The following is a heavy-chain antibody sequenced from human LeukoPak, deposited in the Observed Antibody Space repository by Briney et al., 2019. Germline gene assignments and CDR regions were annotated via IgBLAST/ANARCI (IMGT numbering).Heavy chain of an antibody. CDR3: GRLPATVTTLDWFDP. CDR2: ISTSGST. V-gene: IGHV4-4*07. D-gene: IGHD4-17*01. Sequence: PSETLSLTCTVSGVSITVYYWSWIRQPAGKGLEWIGRISTSGSTNYNPSLKSRVTMSVDTSKNQISLKLSSVTAADTAAYYCGRLPATVTTLDWFDPWGPGTMVTVSS. J-gene: IGHJ5*02. CDR1: GVSITVYY.